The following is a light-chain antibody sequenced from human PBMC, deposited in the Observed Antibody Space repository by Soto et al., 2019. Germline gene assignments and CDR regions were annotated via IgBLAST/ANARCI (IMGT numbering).Light chain of an antibody. CDR2: EVS. V-gene: IGLV1-40*01. Sequence: SVLTQPPSVSGAPGQRVTISCTGSSSNIGAHYDVHWYQQLPGTAPKLLIYEVSNRPSGVSNRFSGSKSGNTASLTISGLQAEDEADYYCSSYTSTSTYVFGSGTKVTVL. CDR3: SSYTSTSTYV. J-gene: IGLJ1*01. CDR1: SSNIGAHYD.